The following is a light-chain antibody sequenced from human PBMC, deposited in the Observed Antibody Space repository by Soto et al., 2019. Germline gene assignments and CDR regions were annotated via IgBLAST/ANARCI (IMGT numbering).Light chain of an antibody. J-gene: IGKJ2*01. CDR3: QQSTVTPPT. CDR2: AAR. CDR1: QDISQS. V-gene: IGKV1-39*01. Sequence: IQMTQSPSSLSASLGDRVTITCRASQDISQSVNWYQQKPGKAPKLLIYAARSLESGVPSRFSGSGSGTEFALSLSSLQPEDSATYFCQQSTVTPPTFGQATML.